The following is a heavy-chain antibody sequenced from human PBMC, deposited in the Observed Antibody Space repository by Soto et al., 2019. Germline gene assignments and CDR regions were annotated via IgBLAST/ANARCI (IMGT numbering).Heavy chain of an antibody. D-gene: IGHD1-26*01. V-gene: IGHV3-11*01. J-gene: IGHJ5*02. CDR2: ISSSGSTI. CDR1: GFTFSDYY. Sequence: QVQLVESGGGLVKPGGSLRLSCAASGFTFSDYYMSWIRQAPGKGLEWVSYISSSGSTIYYADSVKGRFTISRDNAKHSLYLQMNSLRAEDTAVYYCARAAVEFPYSGAGFWFDPWGQGTLVTVSS. CDR3: ARAAVEFPYSGAGFWFDP.